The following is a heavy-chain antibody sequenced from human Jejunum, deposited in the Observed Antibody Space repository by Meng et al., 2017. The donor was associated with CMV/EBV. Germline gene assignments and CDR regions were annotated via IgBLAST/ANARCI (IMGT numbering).Heavy chain of an antibody. CDR1: GCSISDYY. CDR2: IYSNGAT. J-gene: IGHJ4*02. D-gene: IGHD3-10*01. V-gene: IGHV4-4*07. Sequence: QLQRQESGPGLVKPSETLSLTFTVSGCSISDYYWSWIRQPAGKGLEWIGRIYSNGATNYNPSLKSRVTMSVDTSKNQFSLKLSSVTAADTAVYFCARDMHREVVIQDYWGQGTLVTVSS. CDR3: ARDMHREVVIQDY.